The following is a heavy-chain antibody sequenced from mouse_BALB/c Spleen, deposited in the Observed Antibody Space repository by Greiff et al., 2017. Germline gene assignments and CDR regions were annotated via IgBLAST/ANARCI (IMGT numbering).Heavy chain of an antibody. CDR2: ILPGSGST. J-gene: IGHJ3*01. Sequence: QVQLQQSGAELMKPGASVKISCKATGYTFSSYWIEWVKQRPGHGLEWIGEILPGSGSTNYNEKFKGKATFTADTSSNTAYMQLSSLTSEDSAVYYCARGLTGRVFFAYWGQGTLVTVSA. V-gene: IGHV1-9*01. CDR1: GYTFSSYW. D-gene: IGHD4-1*01. CDR3: ARGLTGRVFFAY.